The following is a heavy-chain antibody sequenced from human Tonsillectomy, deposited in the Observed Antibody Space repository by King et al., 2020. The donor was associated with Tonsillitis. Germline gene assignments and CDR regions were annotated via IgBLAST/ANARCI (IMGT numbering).Heavy chain of an antibody. Sequence: VQLVESGGGLVQPGGSLRLSCTASTFTFSSYAMSWVRQAPGKGLEWGSGISGSGGSTFYADPVKGRFTISRDNSKNTLYVQMNSLRAEDTALYYCAKDRAAMITPTGSMDVWGQGTTVTVSS. CDR2: ISGSGGST. D-gene: IGHD5-18*01. J-gene: IGHJ6*02. CDR3: AKDRAAMITPTGSMDV. V-gene: IGHV3-23*04. CDR1: TFTFSSYA.